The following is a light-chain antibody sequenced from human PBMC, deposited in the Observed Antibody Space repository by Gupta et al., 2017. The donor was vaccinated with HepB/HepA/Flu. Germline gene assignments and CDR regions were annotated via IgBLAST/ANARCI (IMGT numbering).Light chain of an antibody. CDR1: QSVRTY. CDR3: QQRSDWPPGGIT. V-gene: IGKV3-11*01. J-gene: IGKJ5*01. Sequence: DIVLTQSPATLSLSPGERASLSCRASQSVRTYLAWYQQRPGQTPRLLIYDASIRATGIPARFSGSGYGTDFTLTISSLEPEDFAVYYCQQRSDWPPGGITFGQGTRLEIK. CDR2: DAS.